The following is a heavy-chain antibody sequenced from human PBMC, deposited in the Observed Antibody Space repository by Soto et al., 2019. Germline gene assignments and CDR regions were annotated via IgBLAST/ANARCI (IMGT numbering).Heavy chain of an antibody. Sequence: ASVKVSCKASGYTFTSYAMHWVRQAPGQRLEWMGWINAGNGNTKYSQKFQGRVTIARDTSASTAYMELSSLRSEDTAVYYCARSYGSYRLFDYWGQGTLVTVSS. D-gene: IGHD3-16*02. CDR2: INAGNGNT. V-gene: IGHV1-3*01. CDR3: ARSYGSYRLFDY. CDR1: GYTFTSYA. J-gene: IGHJ4*02.